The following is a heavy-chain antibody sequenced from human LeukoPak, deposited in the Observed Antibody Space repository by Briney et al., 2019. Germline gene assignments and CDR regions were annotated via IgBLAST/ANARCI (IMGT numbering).Heavy chain of an antibody. D-gene: IGHD4-23*01. CDR3: AKILDYGGFYDAFDI. Sequence: PGGSLRLSCAASGFTFSSYAMSWVRQAPGKGLEWVSAISGSGGSTYYADSVKGRFTISRDNSKNTLYLQVNSLRAEDTAVYYCAKILDYGGFYDAFDIWGQGTMVTVSS. CDR2: ISGSGGST. J-gene: IGHJ3*02. CDR1: GFTFSSYA. V-gene: IGHV3-23*01.